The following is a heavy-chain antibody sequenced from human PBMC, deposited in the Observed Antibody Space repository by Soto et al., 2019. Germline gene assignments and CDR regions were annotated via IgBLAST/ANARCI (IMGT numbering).Heavy chain of an antibody. V-gene: IGHV3-64*01. CDR3: ARAHHLYSSGWYDY. Sequence: GGSLRLSCAASGFTFSSYAMHWVRQAPGKGLEYVSAISSNGGSTYYANSVKGRFTISRDNSKNTLYLQMGSLRAEDMAVYYCARAHHLYSSGWYDYWGQGTLVTVSS. J-gene: IGHJ4*02. D-gene: IGHD6-19*01. CDR2: ISSNGGST. CDR1: GFTFSSYA.